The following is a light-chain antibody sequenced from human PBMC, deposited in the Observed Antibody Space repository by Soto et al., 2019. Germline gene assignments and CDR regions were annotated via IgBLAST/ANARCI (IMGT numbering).Light chain of an antibody. J-gene: IGKJ3*01. CDR2: HVS. CDR3: EQYNNDWA. CDR1: QSISSL. Sequence: DMQMAQSPTTLSASVGDRVTITCRASQSISSLLAWYRQKPGTAPKLLIYHVSSLQGGVPSRFSGSGSGTEYTLSISGTQTDDFASYTCEQYNNDWAFG. V-gene: IGKV1-5*01.